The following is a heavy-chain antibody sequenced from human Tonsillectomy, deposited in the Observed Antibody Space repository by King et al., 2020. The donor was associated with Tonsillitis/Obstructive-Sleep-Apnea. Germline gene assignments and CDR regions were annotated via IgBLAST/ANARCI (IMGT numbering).Heavy chain of an antibody. CDR1: GYSFSSYW. Sequence: VQLVESGAEVKKPGESLKISCTGSGYSFSSYWIAWVRQMPGKGLEWMGIVYPGDSDTRYSPSFQGQVTISADKSISSAYLQWSSLKASDTAIYYCARSVFWSGHYHPFGDYWGQGTLVTVSS. CDR3: ARSVFWSGHYHPFGDY. D-gene: IGHD3-3*01. J-gene: IGHJ4*02. V-gene: IGHV5-51*01. CDR2: VYPGDSDT.